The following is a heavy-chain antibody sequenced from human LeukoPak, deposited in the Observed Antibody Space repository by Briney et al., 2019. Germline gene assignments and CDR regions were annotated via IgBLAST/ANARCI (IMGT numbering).Heavy chain of an antibody. J-gene: IGHJ4*02. CDR3: AKAAVTSCRGAFCYPFDY. Sequence: PGGSLRLSCATSGFSVSSYAMSCARHDPRNRREWGSAMSSSDDGRNYAASVKGRFTISRDRSRSPLYLEMNSLRAEDAAVYYWAKAAVTSCRGAFCYPFDYWGQGTLVTVSS. D-gene: IGHD2-15*01. V-gene: IGHV3-23*01. CDR2: MSSSDDGR. CDR1: GFSVSSYA.